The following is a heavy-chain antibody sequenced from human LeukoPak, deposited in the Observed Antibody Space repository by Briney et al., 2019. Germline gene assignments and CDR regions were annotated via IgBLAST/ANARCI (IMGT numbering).Heavy chain of an antibody. Sequence: GGSLRLSCEASGFSFSSYGLHWVRQAPGMGLEWVAFIRYDGTNKYYADSVKGRFTISRDNAKNSLYLQMNSLRAEDTAVYYCAKVPDYYGSGRYHWGQGTLVTVSS. V-gene: IGHV3-30*02. CDR2: IRYDGTNK. CDR3: AKVPDYYGSGRYH. D-gene: IGHD3-10*01. CDR1: GFSFSSYG. J-gene: IGHJ4*02.